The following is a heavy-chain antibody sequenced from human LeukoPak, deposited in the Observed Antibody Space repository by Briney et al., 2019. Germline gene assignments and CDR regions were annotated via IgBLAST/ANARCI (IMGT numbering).Heavy chain of an antibody. D-gene: IGHD6-13*01. V-gene: IGHV4-38-2*02. CDR3: AREERDRTWYVVGDY. Sequence: SETLSLTCTVSGYSISSGYFWGWVRQLPGKGLEWIGSIYPGGRIYYSPSLKSRLTISVDTSKNQFSLKLSSVTAADTAVYYCAREERDRTWYVVGDYWGQGTLVTVSS. CDR1: GYSISSGYF. CDR2: IYPGGRI. J-gene: IGHJ4*02.